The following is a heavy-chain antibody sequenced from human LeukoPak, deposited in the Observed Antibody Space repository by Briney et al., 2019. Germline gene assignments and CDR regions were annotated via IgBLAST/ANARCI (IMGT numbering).Heavy chain of an antibody. V-gene: IGHV4-38-2*01. Sequence: PSETLSLTCAVSGYSVSSGYYWGWIRQPPGKGLEWIGSIYHSGSTYYNPSLKRRVTISVDTSKNQFSLKLSSVTAADTAVYYCASSRAKGYWGQGTLVTVSS. CDR3: ASSRAKGY. CDR2: IYHSGST. J-gene: IGHJ4*02. D-gene: IGHD6-6*01. CDR1: GYSVSSGYY.